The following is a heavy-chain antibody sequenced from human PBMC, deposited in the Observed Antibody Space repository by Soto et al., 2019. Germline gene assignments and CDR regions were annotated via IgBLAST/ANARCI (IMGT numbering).Heavy chain of an antibody. Sequence: ASVKVSCKASGGTFSSYAISWVRQAPGQGLEWMGGIIPIFGTANYAQKFQGRVTITADESTSTAYMELSSLRSEDTAVYYCANFINYYDSSGSSDYWGQGTLVTVSS. CDR3: ANFINYYDSSGSSDY. D-gene: IGHD3-22*01. V-gene: IGHV1-69*13. CDR1: GGTFSSYA. CDR2: IIPIFGTA. J-gene: IGHJ4*02.